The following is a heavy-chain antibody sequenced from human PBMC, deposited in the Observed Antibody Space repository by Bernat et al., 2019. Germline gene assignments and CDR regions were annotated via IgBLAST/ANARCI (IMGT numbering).Heavy chain of an antibody. J-gene: IGHJ5*02. CDR2: TYYRSKWYN. Sequence: QVQLQQSGPGLVKPSQTLSLTCPISGDSVSSTSAAWNWIRQSPSRGLEWLGRTYYRSKWYNDYAVSVKSRITINPDTSTNQFSLQLNSVTPEDTAVYYCARERADVVVVVAASNWFDPWGQGTLVTVSS. V-gene: IGHV6-1*01. CDR1: GDSVSSTSAA. CDR3: ARERADVVVVVAASNWFDP. D-gene: IGHD2-15*01.